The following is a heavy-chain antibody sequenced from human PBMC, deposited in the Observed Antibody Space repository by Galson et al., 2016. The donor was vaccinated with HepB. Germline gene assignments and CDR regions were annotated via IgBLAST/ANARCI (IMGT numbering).Heavy chain of an antibody. V-gene: IGHV1-18*01. CDR3: VRERRGWVLIEPFDI. CDR1: GYTFTSYG. Sequence: SVKVSCKASGYTFTSYGISWVRQAPGQGLEWMGWISVFNGDTKYAQNLQGRVTMTSGRSTSTAYMELRSLRSDDTAVYYCVRERRGWVLIEPFDIWGQGTLVTVS. CDR2: ISVFNGDT. J-gene: IGHJ3*02. D-gene: IGHD3-22*01.